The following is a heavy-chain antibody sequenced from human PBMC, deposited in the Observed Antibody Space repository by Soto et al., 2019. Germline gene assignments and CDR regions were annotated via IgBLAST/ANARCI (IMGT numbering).Heavy chain of an antibody. CDR1: GFTFSSYA. J-gene: IGHJ4*02. CDR2: ISYDGSNK. D-gene: IGHD3-3*01. V-gene: IGHV3-30-3*01. Sequence: GGSLRLSCAASGFTFSSYAMHWVRQAPGKGLEWVAVISYDGSNKYYADSVKGRFTISRDNSKNTLYLQMNSLRAEDTDVYYCARDGDYDFWSGYYCDYWGQGTLVTVSS. CDR3: ARDGDYDFWSGYYCDY.